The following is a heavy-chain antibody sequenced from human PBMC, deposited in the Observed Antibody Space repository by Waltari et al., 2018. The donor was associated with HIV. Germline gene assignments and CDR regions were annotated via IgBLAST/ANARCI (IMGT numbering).Heavy chain of an antibody. J-gene: IGHJ3*02. V-gene: IGHV3-43D*03. CDR3: STYGDSEAFDI. D-gene: IGHD4-17*01. CDR2: ISWDGGST. CDR1: GFTFDDYA. Sequence: EVQLVESGGVVVQPGGSLRLSCAASGFTFDDYAMHWVRQAPGKGWEGVSFISWDGGSTYYADSVKGRFTISRDNSKNSLYLQMNSLRAEDTALYYCSTYGDSEAFDIWGQGTMVTVSS.